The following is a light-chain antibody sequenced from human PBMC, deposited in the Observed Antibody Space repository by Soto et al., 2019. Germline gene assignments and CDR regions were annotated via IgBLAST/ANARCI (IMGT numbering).Light chain of an antibody. CDR2: SAS. J-gene: IGKJ4*01. CDR1: QTISNF. Sequence: DIQMTQSPSSLSASVGDRVTITCRASQTISNFLNWYQKKPGKAPTLLIYSASSLQRGVPANFSGSGSGADFTLTISHVRPDDLAPYYCQQTYSAPHTFGQGTTVEIK. V-gene: IGKV1-39*01. CDR3: QQTYSAPHT.